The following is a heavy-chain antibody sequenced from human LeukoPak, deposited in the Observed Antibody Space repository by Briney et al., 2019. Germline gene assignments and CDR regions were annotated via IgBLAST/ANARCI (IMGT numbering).Heavy chain of an antibody. Sequence: GASVKVSCKASGYTFTSYDINWVRQATGQGLEWMGWMNPNSGNTGYAQKFQGRVTMTRNTSISTAYMELSSLRSEDTAVYYCARAEYSSTVAQRTQTGYWGQGTLVTVSS. J-gene: IGHJ4*02. CDR3: ARAEYSSTVAQRTQTGY. D-gene: IGHD6-6*01. CDR1: GYTFTSYD. V-gene: IGHV1-8*01. CDR2: MNPNSGNT.